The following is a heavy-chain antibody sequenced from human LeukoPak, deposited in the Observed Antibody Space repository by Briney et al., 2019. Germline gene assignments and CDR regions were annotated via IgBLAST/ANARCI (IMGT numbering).Heavy chain of an antibody. CDR2: IYSGGST. Sequence: GGSLRLSCAASGFTVSSNYMSWVRQAPGKGLEWVSVIYSGGSTYYADSVKGRFTISRDNSKNTLYLQMNSLRAEDTAVYYCARDDYYGSGSYYVLDYWGQGTLVTVSS. V-gene: IGHV3-66*01. CDR1: GFTVSSNY. CDR3: ARDDYYGSGSYYVLDY. D-gene: IGHD3-10*01. J-gene: IGHJ4*02.